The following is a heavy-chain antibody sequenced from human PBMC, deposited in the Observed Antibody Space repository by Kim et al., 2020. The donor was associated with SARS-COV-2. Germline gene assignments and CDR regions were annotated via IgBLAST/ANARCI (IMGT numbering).Heavy chain of an antibody. CDR1: GFTFSSYS. CDR3: ARWVGGGSQILDS. CDR2: INSGSTSI. D-gene: IGHD2-15*01. J-gene: IGHJ4*02. Sequence: GGSLRLSCIASGFTFSSYSMNWVRQAPEKGLEWVSYINSGSTSIYYADSVKGRFAISRDNAKNSLYLQMSSLRAEDTAIYYCARWVGGGSQILDSWGQGTLVTVSS. V-gene: IGHV3-48*04.